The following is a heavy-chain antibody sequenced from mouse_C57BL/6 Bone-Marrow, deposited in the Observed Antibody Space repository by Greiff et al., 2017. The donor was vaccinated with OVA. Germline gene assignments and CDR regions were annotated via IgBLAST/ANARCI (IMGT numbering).Heavy chain of an antibody. D-gene: IGHD2-4*01. CDR3: ARVDYDWFAY. CDR2: ISDGGSYT. V-gene: IGHV5-4*03. CDR1: GFTFSSYA. Sequence: EVMLVESGGGLVKPGGSLKLSCAASGFTFSSYAMSWVRQTPEKRLEWVATISDGGSYTYYPDNVKGRFTISRDNAKNNLYLQVSHLKSEDTAMYYCARVDYDWFAYWGQGTLVTVSA. J-gene: IGHJ3*01.